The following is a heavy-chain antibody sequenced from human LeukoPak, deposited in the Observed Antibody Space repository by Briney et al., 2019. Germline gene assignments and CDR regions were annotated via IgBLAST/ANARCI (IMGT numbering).Heavy chain of an antibody. D-gene: IGHD6-13*01. CDR3: ARTGIAAAGGGGHNWFDP. CDR1: GGTPCRFA. J-gene: IGHJ5*02. Sequence: SVYPSCKASGGTPCRFAISCVRESPGPGLECLGRIIPILGVANYAQTFPGRVTIPADKSTSTAYMELSSLRSEDTAVYYCARTGIAAAGGGGHNWFDPWGQGTLVTVSS. CDR2: IIPILGVA. V-gene: IGHV1-69*04.